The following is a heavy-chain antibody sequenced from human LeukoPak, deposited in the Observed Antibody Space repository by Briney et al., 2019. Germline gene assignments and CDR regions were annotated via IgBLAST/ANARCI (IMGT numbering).Heavy chain of an antibody. CDR1: GYTFNSYG. Sequence: GASVKVSCKASGYTFNSYGISWVRQAPGQGLEWMGWISPYNGDTNYAQNLQGRVTMTTNTSTTTAYMELRSLRSDDTAVYYCARDTWTTGVGAALFDYWGQGTLVTVSS. CDR2: ISPYNGDT. J-gene: IGHJ4*02. V-gene: IGHV1-18*01. CDR3: ARDTWTTGVGAALFDY. D-gene: IGHD2-15*01.